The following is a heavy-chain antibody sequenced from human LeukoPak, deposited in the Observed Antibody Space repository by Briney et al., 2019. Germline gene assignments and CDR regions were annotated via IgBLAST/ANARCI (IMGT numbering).Heavy chain of an antibody. CDR1: RYTFTSYY. CDR2: INPSGGGT. CDR3: AREMGIAVAGMGH. V-gene: IGHV1-46*01. Sequence: GASVKVSCKASRYTFTSYYMHWVRQAPGPGLEWMGIINPSGGGTSYAQKFQGRVTMTRDTSTSTVYMELSSLRSEDTAVYYCAREMGIAVAGMGHWGQGTLVTVSS. J-gene: IGHJ4*02. D-gene: IGHD6-19*01.